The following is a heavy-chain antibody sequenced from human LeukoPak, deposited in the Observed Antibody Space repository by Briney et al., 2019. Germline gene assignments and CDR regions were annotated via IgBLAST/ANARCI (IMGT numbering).Heavy chain of an antibody. V-gene: IGHV3-74*01. CDR2: INTDGSST. Sequence: GGSLRLSCAASGFTFPNYWMHWVRQAPGKGLVWVSHINTDGSSTNYADSVKGRFTISRDNSKNTLFLQMNSLRADDTAVYYCAKISVTLTRDYWGQGTLVTVSS. J-gene: IGHJ4*02. CDR1: GFTFPNYW. D-gene: IGHD6-19*01. CDR3: AKISVTLTRDY.